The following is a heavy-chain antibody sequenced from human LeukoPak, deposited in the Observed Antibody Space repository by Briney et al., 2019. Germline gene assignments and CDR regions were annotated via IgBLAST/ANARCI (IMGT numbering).Heavy chain of an antibody. Sequence: GASVKVSCKASGYTFTSYDINWVRQAPGQGLEWMGWIDPKTGGTNFAQKFQGRVTMTRDTSITTAYMELSRLRFDDTAVYYCARPRAFSYGQMYYFDYWGQGALVTVSS. CDR1: GYTFTSYD. J-gene: IGHJ4*02. D-gene: IGHD5-18*01. CDR3: ARPRAFSYGQMYYFDY. V-gene: IGHV1-2*02. CDR2: IDPKTGGT.